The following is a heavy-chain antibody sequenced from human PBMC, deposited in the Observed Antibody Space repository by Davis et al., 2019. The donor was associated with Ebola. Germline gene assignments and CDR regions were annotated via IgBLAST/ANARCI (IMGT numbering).Heavy chain of an antibody. D-gene: IGHD5-12*01. CDR3: ARDRGRGYSGYGGYYGMDV. CDR2: IYYSGST. V-gene: IGHV4-59*01. CDR1: GGSISSYY. Sequence: SETLSLTCTVSGGSISSYYWSWIRQPPGKGLEWIGYIYYSGSTNYNPSLKSRVTISIDTSKNQFSLKLSSVTAADTAVYYCARDRGRGYSGYGGYYGMDVWGQGTTVTVSS. J-gene: IGHJ6*02.